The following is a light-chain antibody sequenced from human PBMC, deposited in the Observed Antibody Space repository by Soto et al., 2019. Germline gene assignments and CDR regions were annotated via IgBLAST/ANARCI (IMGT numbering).Light chain of an antibody. CDR3: QQYGSSPWT. V-gene: IGKV3-20*01. CDR1: QSVSSTY. CDR2: GAS. J-gene: IGKJ1*01. Sequence: IVLTQSPGTLSLSPWERATLSCRASQSVSSTYLAWYQQKPGPAPRLLIYGASSRATGIPDRFSGSGSGTDFTLTISRLETEDFAVYYCQQYGSSPWTFGQGTKVDI.